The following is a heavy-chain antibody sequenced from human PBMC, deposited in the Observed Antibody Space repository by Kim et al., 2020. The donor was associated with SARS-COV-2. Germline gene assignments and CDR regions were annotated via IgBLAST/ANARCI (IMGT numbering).Heavy chain of an antibody. CDR2: INHSGST. Sequence: SETLSLTCAVYGGSFSGYYWSWIRQPPGKGLEWIGEINHSGSTNYNPSLKSRVTISVDTSKNQFSLKLSSVTAADTAVYYCARTDSSSLEWYYYYYGMDVWGQGTTVTVSS. J-gene: IGHJ6*02. CDR3: ARTDSSSLEWYYYYYGMDV. CDR1: GGSFSGYY. V-gene: IGHV4-34*01. D-gene: IGHD6-6*01.